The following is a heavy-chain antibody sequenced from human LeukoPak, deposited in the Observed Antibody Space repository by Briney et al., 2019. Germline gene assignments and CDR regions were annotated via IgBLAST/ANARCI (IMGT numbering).Heavy chain of an antibody. V-gene: IGHV3-23*01. Sequence: GGFLRLSCAASGFTFSSYAMSWVRQAPGKGLEWVSAISGSGGSTYYADSVKGRFTISRDNAKNSLYLQMNSLRAEDTAVYYCARDLGDGYNINFDYWGQGTLVTVSS. D-gene: IGHD5-12*01. CDR1: GFTFSSYA. CDR2: ISGSGGST. J-gene: IGHJ4*02. CDR3: ARDLGDGYNINFDY.